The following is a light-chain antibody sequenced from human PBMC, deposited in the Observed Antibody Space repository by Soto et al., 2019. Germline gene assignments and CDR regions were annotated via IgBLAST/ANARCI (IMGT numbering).Light chain of an antibody. CDR1: QSVSSS. CDR2: GAS. J-gene: IGKJ1*01. Sequence: DMVMTQSPATLSVSPGERATLSCRASQSVSSSLAWYQQKPGRSPRLLIYGASTRAIGIPARFSGSGSGTDFTLTISRLEPEDFAVYYCQQYGSSPWTFGQGTKVDIK. V-gene: IGKV3-20*01. CDR3: QQYGSSPWT.